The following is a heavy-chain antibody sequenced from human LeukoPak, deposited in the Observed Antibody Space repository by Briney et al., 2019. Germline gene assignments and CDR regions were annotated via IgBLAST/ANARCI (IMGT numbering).Heavy chain of an antibody. CDR1: GFTFSSYW. CDR2: IKQDGTEK. D-gene: IGHD3-9*01. Sequence: GGSLRLSCVVSGFTFSSYWMSWVRQAPGKGLEWVANIKQDGTEKYYVDSVKGRFTISRDNAKNSLYLQMNSLRAEDTAVYYCARNPLVLNWYFDLWGRGTLVTVSS. J-gene: IGHJ2*01. V-gene: IGHV3-7*03. CDR3: ARNPLVLNWYFDL.